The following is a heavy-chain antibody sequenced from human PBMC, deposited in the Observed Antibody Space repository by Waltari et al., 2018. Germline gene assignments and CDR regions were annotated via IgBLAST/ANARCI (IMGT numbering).Heavy chain of an antibody. CDR2: IDWDDDK. CDR1: GFSLSTSGMR. D-gene: IGHD5-12*01. Sequence: QVTLKESGPALVKPTQTLTLTCNFSGFSLSTSGMRVSWIRQPPGKALEWLARIDWDDDKFYSTSLKTRLTISKDTSKNQVVLTMTNMDPVDTATYYCARIAIYSGYDYWGQGTLVTVSS. V-gene: IGHV2-70*04. CDR3: ARIAIYSGYDY. J-gene: IGHJ4*02.